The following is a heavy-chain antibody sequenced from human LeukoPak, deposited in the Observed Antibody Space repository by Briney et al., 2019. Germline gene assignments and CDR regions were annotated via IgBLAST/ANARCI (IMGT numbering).Heavy chain of an antibody. CDR1: GFTFSNYS. V-gene: IGHV3-48*04. CDR3: ARGLPDAIAYFQH. D-gene: IGHD2-2*02. J-gene: IGHJ1*01. Sequence: GGSLRLSCAASGFTFSNYSMNWVRQAPGKGLEWVSYISSSSSTISYADSVKGRFTISRDNAKSSLYLQMNSLRAEDMAAYYCARGLPDAIAYFQHWGQGTLLTVSS. CDR2: ISSSSSTI.